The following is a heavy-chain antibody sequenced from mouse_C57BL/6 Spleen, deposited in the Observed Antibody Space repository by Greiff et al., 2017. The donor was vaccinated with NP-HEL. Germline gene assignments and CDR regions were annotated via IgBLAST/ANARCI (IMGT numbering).Heavy chain of an antibody. D-gene: IGHD1-1*01. Sequence: VQGVESGAELARPGASVKLSCKASGYTFTSYGISWVKQRTGQGLEWIGEIYPRSGNTYYNEKFKGKATLTADKSSSTAYMELRSLTSEDSAVYFCARGRDYYGSSYYWYFDVWGTGTTVTVSS. CDR3: ARGRDYYGSSYYWYFDV. CDR2: IYPRSGNT. J-gene: IGHJ1*03. V-gene: IGHV1-81*01. CDR1: GYTFTSYG.